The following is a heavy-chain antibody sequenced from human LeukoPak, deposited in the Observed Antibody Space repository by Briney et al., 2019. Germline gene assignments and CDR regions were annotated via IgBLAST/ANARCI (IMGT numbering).Heavy chain of an antibody. D-gene: IGHD2-2*02. V-gene: IGHV4-59*08. Sequence: PSETLSLTRTVSGGSISSYYWSWIRQPPGKGLEWIGYIYYSGSTNYNPSLKSRVTISVDTSKNQFSLKLSSVTAADTAVYYCARLTPLRCSSTSCYTNDAFDIWGQGTMVTVSS. CDR2: IYYSGST. J-gene: IGHJ3*02. CDR1: GGSISSYY. CDR3: ARLTPLRCSSTSCYTNDAFDI.